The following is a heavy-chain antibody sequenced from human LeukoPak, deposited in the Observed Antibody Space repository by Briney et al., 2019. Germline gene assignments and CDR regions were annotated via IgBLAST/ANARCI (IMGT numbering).Heavy chain of an antibody. J-gene: IGHJ4*02. CDR2: INPNSGGT. V-gene: IGHV1-2*02. CDR1: GYTFTGYY. Sequence: APVKVSCKASGYTFTGYYMHWVRQAPGQGLEWMGWINPNSGGTNYAQKFQGRVTMTRDTSISTAYMELSSLRSEDTAVYYCARLEGGLPFDYYESRGYFGYWGQGTLVTVSS. D-gene: IGHD3-22*01. CDR3: ARLEGGLPFDYYESRGYFGY.